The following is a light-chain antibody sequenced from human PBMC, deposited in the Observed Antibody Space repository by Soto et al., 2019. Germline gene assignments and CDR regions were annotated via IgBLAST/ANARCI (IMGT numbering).Light chain of an antibody. Sequence: IQLTQSPSSLSASVGHRVTVPCRASQTITNYLNWYQQKPGKAPKLLIYAASTLLSGVPSRFTGGGSGTDFTLTIDSLQPEDFATYFCQQSYSSPWTFGQGTKVEI. V-gene: IGKV1-39*01. CDR2: AAS. J-gene: IGKJ1*01. CDR3: QQSYSSPWT. CDR1: QTITNY.